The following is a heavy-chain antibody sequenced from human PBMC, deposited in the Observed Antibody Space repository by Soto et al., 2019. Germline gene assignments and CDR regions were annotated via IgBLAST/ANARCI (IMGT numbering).Heavy chain of an antibody. V-gene: IGHV4-39*01. CDR2: IYYSGST. D-gene: IGHD3-16*02. Sequence: SETLSLTCTVSGGSISSSSYYWGWIRQPPGKGLEWIGSIYYSGSTYYNPSLKSRVTISVDTSKNQFSLKLSSVTAADTAVYYCARDPEVITFGGVIVPGGAFDIWGQGTMVTVSS. J-gene: IGHJ3*02. CDR1: GGSISSSSYY. CDR3: ARDPEVITFGGVIVPGGAFDI.